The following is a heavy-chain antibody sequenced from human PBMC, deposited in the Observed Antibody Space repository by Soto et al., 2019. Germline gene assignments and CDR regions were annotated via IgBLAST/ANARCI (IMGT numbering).Heavy chain of an antibody. CDR1: GGSISSGGYS. Sequence: QLQLQESGSGLVKPSQTLSLTCAVSGGSISSGGYSWSWIRQPPGKGLEWIGYIYHSGSTYYNPSHXGXGXIXXDSSKNQFSLKLSSVTGADTAVYYFAMTESGTFDPWCQGTLVTVSS. CDR2: IYHSGST. CDR3: AMTESGTFDP. D-gene: IGHD1-7*01. J-gene: IGHJ5*02. V-gene: IGHV4-30-2*01.